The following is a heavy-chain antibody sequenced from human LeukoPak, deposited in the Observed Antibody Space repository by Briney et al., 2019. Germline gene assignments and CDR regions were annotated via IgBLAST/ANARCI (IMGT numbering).Heavy chain of an antibody. J-gene: IGHJ4*02. Sequence: GGSLRLSCAASGFTFSGFAMHWVRQAPGKGLQWVSSIRGGNAITYYADSVKGRFTISRDNSQNTLYLQMNSLRAEDTAVYYCARGPLQDYYDSSGYYQHTIDYWGQGTLVTVSS. D-gene: IGHD3-22*01. CDR2: IRGGNAIT. V-gene: IGHV3-23*01. CDR1: GFTFSGFA. CDR3: ARGPLQDYYDSSGYYQHTIDY.